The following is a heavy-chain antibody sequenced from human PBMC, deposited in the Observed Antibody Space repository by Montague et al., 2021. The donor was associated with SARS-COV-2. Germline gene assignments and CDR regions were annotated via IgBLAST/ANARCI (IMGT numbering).Heavy chain of an antibody. Sequence: SETLSLTCTVSGDSLSFYFWTWIRQPPGRGPEWIGYIEYSGSTNYNPSLQSQLTMSLDMSSNQFSLELSSVTAADTAVYFCGRLGYSTSAVDSWGHGTLVSVSS. CDR1: GDSLSFYF. CDR3: GRLGYSTSAVDS. J-gene: IGHJ5*01. D-gene: IGHD6-6*01. V-gene: IGHV4-59*08. CDR2: IEYSGST.